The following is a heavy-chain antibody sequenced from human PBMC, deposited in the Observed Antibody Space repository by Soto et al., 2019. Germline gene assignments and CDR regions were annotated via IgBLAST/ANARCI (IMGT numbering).Heavy chain of an antibody. D-gene: IGHD3-3*01. CDR1: GYTFTSYD. CDR3: ARSPPSYDFWSGYPRGWFDP. Sequence: GASVKVSCKASGYTFTSYDINWVRQATGQGLEWMGWMNPNSGNTGYAQKFQGRVTMTRNTSISTAYMELSSLRSEDTAVYYCARSPPSYDFWSGYPRGWFDPWGQGTLVTVSS. V-gene: IGHV1-8*01. CDR2: MNPNSGNT. J-gene: IGHJ5*02.